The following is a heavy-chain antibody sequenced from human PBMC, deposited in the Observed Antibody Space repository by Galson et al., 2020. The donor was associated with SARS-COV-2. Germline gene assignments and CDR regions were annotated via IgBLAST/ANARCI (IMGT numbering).Heavy chain of an antibody. Sequence: GGSLRLSCAASGFPFSSYVLSWVRQAPGRGLEWVSGVSGSGGSTYYADSVRGRFTISRDSSRNTLYLQMNSLRADDRAVYYCAAGAVAGTGYWGQGTLVTGSS. J-gene: IGHJ4*02. CDR2: VSGSGGST. CDR1: GFPFSSYV. CDR3: AAGAVAGTGY. D-gene: IGHD6-19*01. V-gene: IGHV3-23*01.